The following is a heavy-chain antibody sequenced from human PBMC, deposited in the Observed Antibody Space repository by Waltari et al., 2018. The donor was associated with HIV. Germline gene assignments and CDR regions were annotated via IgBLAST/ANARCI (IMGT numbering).Heavy chain of an antibody. V-gene: IGHV4-39*01. Sequence: QLQLQESGPGLVKPSETLSLTCTVSGGSISSSSYYWGWIRQPPGKGLEWIGSIYYSGSTYYNPSLKSRVTISVDTSKNQFSLKLSSVTAADTAVYYCARELANYYYYYGMDVWGQGTTVTVSS. CDR2: IYYSGST. J-gene: IGHJ6*02. D-gene: IGHD1-26*01. CDR1: GGSISSSSYY. CDR3: ARELANYYYYYGMDV.